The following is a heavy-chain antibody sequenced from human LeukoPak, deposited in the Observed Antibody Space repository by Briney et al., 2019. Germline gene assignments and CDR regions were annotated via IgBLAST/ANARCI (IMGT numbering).Heavy chain of an antibody. D-gene: IGHD5-18*01. CDR2: INPSSGGT. V-gene: IGHV1-2*02. Sequence: ASVKVSCKASGYTFTGYYMHWVRQAPGQGLEWMGWINPSSGGTNYAQKFQGRVTMTRDTSISTAYMELSRLRSDDTAVYYCARDLGRQLFDYWGQGTLVTVSS. CDR1: GYTFTGYY. CDR3: ARDLGRQLFDY. J-gene: IGHJ4*02.